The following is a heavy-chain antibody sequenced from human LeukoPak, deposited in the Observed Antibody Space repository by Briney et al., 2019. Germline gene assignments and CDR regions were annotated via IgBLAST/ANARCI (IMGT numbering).Heavy chain of an antibody. Sequence: ASVKVSCKASGYSFNDKYLHWVRQAPGQGLEWMGSINPNSGGTNYAQKFQGRVTVTTDTSMSTAYMELSRLTSDDTAVYYCAREYCSGDSCYRDYWGQGTLVTVSS. CDR1: GYSFNDKY. V-gene: IGHV1-2*02. J-gene: IGHJ4*02. D-gene: IGHD2-15*01. CDR3: AREYCSGDSCYRDY. CDR2: INPNSGGT.